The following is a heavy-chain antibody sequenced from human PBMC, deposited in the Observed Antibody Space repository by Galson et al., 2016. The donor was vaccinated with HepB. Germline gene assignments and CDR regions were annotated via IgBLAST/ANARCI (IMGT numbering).Heavy chain of an antibody. J-gene: IGHJ4*02. CDR1: GDSFNRYS. D-gene: IGHD3-9*01. CDR2: IIPIFGTP. Sequence: SVKVSCKASGDSFNRYSISWVRQAPGHGLEWMGGIIPIFGTPDYAQKLQGRVIITADVSTSTSYMELSSLRFEDTAVYYCAPLSYDVVTGYQYFFDHWGQGTLVTVSS. V-gene: IGHV1-69*13. CDR3: APLSYDVVTGYQYFFDH.